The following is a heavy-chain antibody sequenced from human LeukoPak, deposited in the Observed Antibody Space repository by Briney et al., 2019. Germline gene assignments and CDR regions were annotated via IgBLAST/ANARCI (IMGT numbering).Heavy chain of an antibody. CDR2: ISGYNGKS. Sequence: ASVKVSCKTSGYTFNTYGISWVRQAPGQGPEWMGWISGYNGKSNYAQKFQGRVTMTTDTSTGTAYMELRRLRSDDTAVYYCARVAYYDSSGFDYWGQGTLVTVSS. D-gene: IGHD3-22*01. CDR1: GYTFNTYG. V-gene: IGHV1-18*01. CDR3: ARVAYYDSSGFDY. J-gene: IGHJ4*02.